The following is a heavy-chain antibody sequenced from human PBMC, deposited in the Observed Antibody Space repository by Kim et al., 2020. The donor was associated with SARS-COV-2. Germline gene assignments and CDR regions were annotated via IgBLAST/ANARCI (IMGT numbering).Heavy chain of an antibody. D-gene: IGHD6-13*01. CDR1: GYTFTGYY. V-gene: IGHV1-2*04. CDR3: ARAPRSSPGYGMDV. Sequence: ASVKVSCKASGYTFTGYYMHWVRQAPGQGLEWMGWINPNSGGTNYAQKFQGWVTMTRDTSISTAYMELSRLRSDDTAVYYCARAPRSSPGYGMDVWGQGTTVTVSS. J-gene: IGHJ6*02. CDR2: INPNSGGT.